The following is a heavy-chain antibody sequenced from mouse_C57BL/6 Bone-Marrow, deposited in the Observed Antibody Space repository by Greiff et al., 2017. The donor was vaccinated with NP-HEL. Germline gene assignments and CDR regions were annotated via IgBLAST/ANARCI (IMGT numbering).Heavy chain of an antibody. Sequence: EVQRVESGGGLVKPGGSLKLSCAASGFTFSSYAMSWVRQTPEKRLEWVATISDGGSYTYYPDNVKGRFTISRDNAKNNLYLQMSHLKSEDTAMYYCAREESNYVGAMDYWGQGTSVTVSS. CDR1: GFTFSSYA. CDR3: AREESNYVGAMDY. J-gene: IGHJ4*01. D-gene: IGHD2-5*01. CDR2: ISDGGSYT. V-gene: IGHV5-4*01.